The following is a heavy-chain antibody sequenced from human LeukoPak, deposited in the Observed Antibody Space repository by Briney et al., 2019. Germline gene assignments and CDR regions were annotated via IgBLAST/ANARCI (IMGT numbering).Heavy chain of an antibody. CDR2: IIPIFGTA. D-gene: IGHD3-10*01. CDR1: GGTFSSYA. J-gene: IGHJ4*02. V-gene: IGHV1-69*05. CDR3: ASYSNYYGSGSRNYNTYCFDY. Sequence: SVKVSCKASGGTFSSYAISWVRQAPGQGLGWMGGIIPIFGTANYAQKFQGRGTINTEEARSRAYMEVRRVRYEGTDGYYCASYSNYYGSGSRNYNTYCFDYWGQGTLVTVSS.